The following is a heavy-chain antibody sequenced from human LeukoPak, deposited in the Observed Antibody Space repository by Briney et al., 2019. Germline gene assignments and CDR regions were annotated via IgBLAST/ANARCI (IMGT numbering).Heavy chain of an antibody. J-gene: IGHJ5*02. CDR1: GFTFSSYA. CDR3: AKGSLAARPVGWFDP. Sequence: PGGSLRLSCAASGFTFSSYAMSWVRQAPGKGLEWVSGISGSGGSTYYADSVKGRFTISRDNSKNTLYLQMNSLRAEDTAVYYCAKGSLAARPVGWFDPWGQGTLVTVSS. D-gene: IGHD6-6*01. CDR2: ISGSGGST. V-gene: IGHV3-23*01.